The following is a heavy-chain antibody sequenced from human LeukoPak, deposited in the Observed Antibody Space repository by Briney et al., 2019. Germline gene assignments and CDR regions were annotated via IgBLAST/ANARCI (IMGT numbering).Heavy chain of an antibody. CDR1: GYTFTSYS. CDR2: INAYNSNT. Sequence: AASVKVSRKASGYTFTSYSISWVRQPPAQGLEWMGWINAYNSNTNYAQKLQGRVTMTTDTSTSTAYMELRSVRSDDTSVYYCARAYYEILSGYYSNWGQGTLVAVSS. V-gene: IGHV1-18*04. CDR3: ARAYYEILSGYYSN. D-gene: IGHD3-9*01. J-gene: IGHJ4*02.